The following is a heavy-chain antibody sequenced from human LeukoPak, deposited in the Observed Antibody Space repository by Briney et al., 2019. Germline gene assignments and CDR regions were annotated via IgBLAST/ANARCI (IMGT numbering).Heavy chain of an antibody. D-gene: IGHD2-2*02. CDR3: ARRKYCSSTSCYNRGAFDI. Sequence: PGGSLRLSCAASGFTFSDYYMSWIRQAPGKGLEWVSYISSSGSTIYYADSVKGRLTISRDNAKNSLYLQMNSLRAEDTAVYYCARRKYCSSTSCYNRGAFDIWGQGTMVTVSS. J-gene: IGHJ3*02. CDR2: ISSSGSTI. V-gene: IGHV3-11*01. CDR1: GFTFSDYY.